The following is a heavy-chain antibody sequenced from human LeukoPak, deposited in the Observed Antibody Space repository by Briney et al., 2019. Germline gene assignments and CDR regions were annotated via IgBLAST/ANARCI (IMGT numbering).Heavy chain of an antibody. CDR2: ISGSGSST. J-gene: IGHJ4*02. D-gene: IGHD6-19*01. Sequence: GGSLRLSRAASGFTFSNYAMSWVRQAPGKGLEWVSAISGSGSSTYYADSVKGRFTISRDNSRTTLYLQMNSLRAEDTAVYYCAKPIGVAGTGFDYWGQGTLVTVSS. CDR3: AKPIGVAGTGFDY. CDR1: GFTFSNYA. V-gene: IGHV3-23*01.